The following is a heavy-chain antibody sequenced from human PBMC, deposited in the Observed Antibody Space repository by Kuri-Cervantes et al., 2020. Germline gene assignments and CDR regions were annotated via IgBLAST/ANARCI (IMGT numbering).Heavy chain of an antibody. J-gene: IGHJ4*02. CDR1: GYTFTSYD. V-gene: IGHV1-8*01. CDR2: MNPNSGNT. CDR3: ARVFYYYGSGSPDLDY. Sequence: ASVKVSCKASGYTFTSYDINWVRQATGQGLEWMGWMNPNSGNTGYAQKFQGRVTMTRNTSISTAYMELSSLRSEDTAVYYCARVFYYYGSGSPDLDYWGQGTLVTDSS. D-gene: IGHD3-10*01.